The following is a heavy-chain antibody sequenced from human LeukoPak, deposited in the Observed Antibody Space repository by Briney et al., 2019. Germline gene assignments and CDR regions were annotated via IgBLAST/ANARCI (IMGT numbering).Heavy chain of an antibody. Sequence: SETLSLTCTVSGDSITSSGYYWGWIRQPPGKGLECIGSLYYTGTTYYNPSLKSRATIAADTSKNQFSLKLNFVTAADTAVFHCVRRPVALPAFDIWGQGTMVTVSS. CDR3: VRRPVALPAFDI. V-gene: IGHV4-39*01. D-gene: IGHD2-21*01. CDR1: GDSITSSGYY. CDR2: LYYTGTT. J-gene: IGHJ3*02.